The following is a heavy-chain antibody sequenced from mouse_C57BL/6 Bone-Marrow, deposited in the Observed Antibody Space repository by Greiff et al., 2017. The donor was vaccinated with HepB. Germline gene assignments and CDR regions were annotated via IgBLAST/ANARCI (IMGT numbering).Heavy chain of an antibody. CDR1: GYSITSDY. Sequence: EVKVVESGPGLAKPSQTLSLTCSVTGYSITSDYWNWIRKFPGNKLEYMGYISYSGSTYYNPSLKSRISITRDTSKNQYYLQLNSVTTEDTATYYCARCLYYYGSSYGYFDVWGTGTTVTVSS. CDR2: ISYSGST. V-gene: IGHV3-8*01. J-gene: IGHJ1*03. D-gene: IGHD1-1*01. CDR3: ARCLYYYGSSYGYFDV.